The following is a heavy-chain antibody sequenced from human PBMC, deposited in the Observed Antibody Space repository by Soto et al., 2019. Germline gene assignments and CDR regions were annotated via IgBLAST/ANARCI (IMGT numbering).Heavy chain of an antibody. D-gene: IGHD6-19*01. J-gene: IGHJ4*02. Sequence: PGESLKMSCKGSGYSFTSYWIGWVRQMPGKGLEWMGIIYPGDSDTRYSPSFQGQVTISADKSISTAYLQWSSLKASDTAMYYCARSIAVAGTPFDYWGQGTLVTVSS. CDR3: ARSIAVAGTPFDY. CDR2: IYPGDSDT. CDR1: GYSFTSYW. V-gene: IGHV5-51*01.